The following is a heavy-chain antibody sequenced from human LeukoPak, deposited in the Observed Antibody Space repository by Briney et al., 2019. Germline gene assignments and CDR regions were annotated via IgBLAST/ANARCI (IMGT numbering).Heavy chain of an antibody. CDR1: GGSISSYY. D-gene: IGHD6-19*01. V-gene: IGHV4-59*08. CDR3: ARLWLVDAFDI. CDR2: TYYSGST. J-gene: IGHJ3*02. Sequence: SETLSLTCTVSGGSISSYYWSWIRQPPGKGLEWIGYTYYSGSTNYNPSLKSRVTISVDTSKNQFSLKLSSVTAADTAVYYCARLWLVDAFDIWGQGTMVTVSS.